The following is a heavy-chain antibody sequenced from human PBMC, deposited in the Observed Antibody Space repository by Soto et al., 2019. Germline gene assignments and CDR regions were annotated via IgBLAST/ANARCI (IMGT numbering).Heavy chain of an antibody. CDR3: SRESSGGPNRYHNSGMDV. D-gene: IGHD3-10*01. V-gene: IGHV3-74*01. Sequence: GGSLRLSCAASGFTFSSYWMHWVRQAPGKGLVWVSRINSDGSSTSYADSVKGRFTISRDNAKNTLYLQMNSLRAEDTAVYYCSRESSGGPNRYHNSGMDVWCQGTMVNVFS. CDR1: GFTFSSYW. CDR2: INSDGSST. J-gene: IGHJ6*02.